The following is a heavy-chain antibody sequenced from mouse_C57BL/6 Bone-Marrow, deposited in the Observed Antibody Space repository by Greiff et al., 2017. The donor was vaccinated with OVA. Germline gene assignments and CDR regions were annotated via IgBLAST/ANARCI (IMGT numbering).Heavy chain of an antibody. Sequence: VQLQQPGAELVKPGASVKMSCKASGYTFTSYWITWVKQRPGQGLEWIGDIYPGSGSTNYNEKFKSKATLTVDTSSSTAYMQLSSLTSEDSAVYYSARRDLYGISFDYWGQGTTLTVSS. CDR2: IYPGSGST. J-gene: IGHJ2*01. CDR3: ARRDLYGISFDY. D-gene: IGHD2-1*01. CDR1: GYTFTSYW. V-gene: IGHV1-55*01.